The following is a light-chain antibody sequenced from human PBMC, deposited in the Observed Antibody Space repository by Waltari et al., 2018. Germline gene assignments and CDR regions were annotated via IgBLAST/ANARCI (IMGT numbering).Light chain of an antibody. CDR3: QHYLRLPVT. J-gene: IGKJ1*01. CDR1: ESVSRA. V-gene: IGKV3-20*01. Sequence: EIVLTQSPGTLSLAVGERAPVSCTASESVSRALAWYQQKPVQAPILLIYGASTRATGIPDRFSGSGSGTDFSLTISRLEPDDFAVYYCQHYLRLPVTFGQGTTVEI. CDR2: GAS.